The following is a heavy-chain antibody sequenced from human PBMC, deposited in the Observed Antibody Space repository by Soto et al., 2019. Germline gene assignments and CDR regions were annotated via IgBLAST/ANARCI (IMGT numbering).Heavy chain of an antibody. D-gene: IGHD3-22*01. Sequence: QMQLQESGPGLVKPSQTLSLICSVSGGSISRPGYYWAWIRQHPARGLEWIGSISYSGNSNHNPDIQSRLILSVDTARNCFSLRLNSVTAADTAVSYCARLRRDGSGFPDLRGQGARVNVSS. CDR1: GGSISRPGYY. J-gene: IGHJ5*02. CDR3: ARLRRDGSGFPDL. CDR2: ISYSGNS. V-gene: IGHV4-31*03.